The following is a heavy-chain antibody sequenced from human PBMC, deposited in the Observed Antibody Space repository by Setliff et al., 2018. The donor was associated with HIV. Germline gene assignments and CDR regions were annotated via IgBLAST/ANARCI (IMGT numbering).Heavy chain of an antibody. CDR3: ARDPHALDY. CDR1: GDTLSSYA. Sequence: SVKVSCKTSGDTLSSYAITWVRQAPGQGLEWMGRIIPIFGTADYAQKFQGRVTLTADESTSIAYMELNDLRPEDTAVYYCARDPHALDYWGQGTLVTVSS. V-gene: IGHV1-69*13. J-gene: IGHJ4*02. CDR2: IIPIFGTA.